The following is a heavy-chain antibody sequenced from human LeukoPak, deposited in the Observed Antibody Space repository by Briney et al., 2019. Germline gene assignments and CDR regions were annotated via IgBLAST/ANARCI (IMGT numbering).Heavy chain of an antibody. CDR3: ARGYNYDSSGYSQPFDY. Sequence: GGSLRLSCAASGFTFSSYGMHWVRQAPGKGLEWVAVIWYDGSNKYYADSVKGRFTISRDNSKNTLYLQMSSLRAEDTAVYYCARGYNYDSSGYSQPFDYWGQGTLVTVSS. D-gene: IGHD3-22*01. J-gene: IGHJ4*02. CDR2: IWYDGSNK. CDR1: GFTFSSYG. V-gene: IGHV3-33*01.